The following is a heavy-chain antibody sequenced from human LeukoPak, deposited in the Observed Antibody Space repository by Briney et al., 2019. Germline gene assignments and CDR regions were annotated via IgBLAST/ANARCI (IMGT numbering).Heavy chain of an antibody. CDR2: IYYSGST. CDR1: GGSISSFY. Sequence: PSETLSLTCTVSGGSISSFYWNWIRQPPGKGLEWIGSIYYSGSTNYNPFLKSRVTISVDTSKNQFSLKLNSVTAADTAVYYCARGKGTINWFDPWGQGTLVTVSS. J-gene: IGHJ5*02. V-gene: IGHV4-59*01. CDR3: ARGKGTINWFDP.